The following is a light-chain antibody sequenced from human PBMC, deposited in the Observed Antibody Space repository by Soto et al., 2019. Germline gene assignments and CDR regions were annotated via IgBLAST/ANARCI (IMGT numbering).Light chain of an antibody. CDR3: ETWDSNTRV. V-gene: IGLV4-60*02. CDR2: LEGSGSY. J-gene: IGLJ3*02. CDR1: SGHSSYI. Sequence: QLVLTQSSSASASLGSSVTLTCTLSSGHSSYIIAWHQQQPWKAPRYLMKLEGSGSYNKGSGVPDRFSGSSSGADRYLTISNLQFEDEADYYCETWDSNTRVFGGGTKLTVL.